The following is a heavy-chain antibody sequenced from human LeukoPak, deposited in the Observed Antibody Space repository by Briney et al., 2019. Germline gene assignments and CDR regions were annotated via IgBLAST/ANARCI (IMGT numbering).Heavy chain of an antibody. Sequence: SVKVSCKASGGTFSSYAIGWVRQGPGQGLEWMGRITPIFGTANYAQKFQGRVTITADKSTNTAYMELSSLRSEDTAVYYCARDGAGGYCSSTRCYVFDPWGQGTLVTVSS. CDR3: ARDGAGGYCSSTRCYVFDP. D-gene: IGHD2-2*01. V-gene: IGHV1-69*06. CDR2: ITPIFGTA. CDR1: GGTFSSYA. J-gene: IGHJ5*02.